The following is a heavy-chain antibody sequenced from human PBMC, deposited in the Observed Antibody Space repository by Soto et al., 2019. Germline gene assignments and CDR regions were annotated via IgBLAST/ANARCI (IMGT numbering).Heavy chain of an antibody. CDR1: GFTFDDYA. CDR3: AKNGGAGN. CDR2: ISWNSGSI. J-gene: IGHJ4*02. D-gene: IGHD2-8*01. V-gene: IGHV3-9*01. Sequence: EVQLVESGGGLVQPGRSLRLSCAASGFTFDDYAMHWVRQAPGKGLEWVSGISWNSGSIGYADFVKGRFTISRDNAKNSLYLQMNSLRAEDTALYYCAKNGGAGNWGQGTLVTVSS.